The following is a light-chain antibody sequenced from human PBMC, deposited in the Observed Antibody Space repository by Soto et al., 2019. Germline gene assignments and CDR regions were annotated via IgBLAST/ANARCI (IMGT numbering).Light chain of an antibody. CDR3: QKNEDVPT. Sequence: DIQMTQSPSSLSASVGDRVTLTCQASQDISTFLNWYHQEPGKAPKLLISDASALETGVPSRFRGSGAGTDFNFPISRSQPGGVGTYYCQKNEDVPTFGQGTKVGIK. CDR1: QDISTF. CDR2: DAS. V-gene: IGKV1-33*01. J-gene: IGKJ2*01.